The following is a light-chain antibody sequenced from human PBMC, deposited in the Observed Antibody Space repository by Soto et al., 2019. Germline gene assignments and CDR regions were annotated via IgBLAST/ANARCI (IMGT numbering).Light chain of an antibody. CDR1: QTISSW. CDR3: HQYDNAPQT. V-gene: IGKV1-5*03. J-gene: IGKJ2*01. CDR2: KAS. Sequence: DIQMTQSPSTLSGSVGDRVTITCRASQTISSWLAWYQQKPGKAPKLLIYKASTLKSGVPSRFSGSGSGTEFTLTISRLEPEDFAVYYCHQYDNAPQTYGQGTKVDIK.